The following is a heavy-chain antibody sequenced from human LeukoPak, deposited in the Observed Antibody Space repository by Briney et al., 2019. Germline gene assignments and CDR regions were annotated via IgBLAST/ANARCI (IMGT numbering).Heavy chain of an antibody. CDR2: IHHSGST. Sequence: SETLSLTCTVSGYSISSGYYWGWIRQPPGKGLEWIGSIHHSGSTYYNPSLKSRVTISVDTSKNQFSLKLSSVTAADTAVYFCSREPFLGIVVVPAADDYWGQGTLVTVSS. V-gene: IGHV4-38-2*02. J-gene: IGHJ4*02. D-gene: IGHD2-2*01. CDR3: SREPFLGIVVVPAADDY. CDR1: GYSISSGYY.